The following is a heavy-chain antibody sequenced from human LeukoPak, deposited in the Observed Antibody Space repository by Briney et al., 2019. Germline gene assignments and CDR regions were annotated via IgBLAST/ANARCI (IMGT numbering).Heavy chain of an antibody. J-gene: IGHJ4*02. V-gene: IGHV4-39*01. CDR1: GGSISSSSYY. CDR3: ARLSGSTTVRYFDY. CDR2: IYHSGYT. Sequence: SETLSLTCTVSGGSISSSSYYWGWIRQLPGKGLEWIGSIYHSGYTYQNPSLTGRVTISLDTSKRQFSLKLSSVTAADTAVYYCARLSGSTTVRYFDYWGQGTLVTVSS. D-gene: IGHD4-11*01.